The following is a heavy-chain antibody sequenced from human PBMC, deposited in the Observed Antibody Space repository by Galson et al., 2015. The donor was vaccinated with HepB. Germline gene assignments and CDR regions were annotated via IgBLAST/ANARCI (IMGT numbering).Heavy chain of an antibody. J-gene: IGHJ4*02. CDR2: ISSNGGST. Sequence: SLRLSCAASGFTFSSYAMHWVRQAPGKGLEYVSAISSNGGSTYYADSVKGRFTISRDNSKNTLYLQMSSLRAEDTAVYYCVKELSSGWYQPFDYWGQGTLVTVSS. CDR1: GFTFSSYA. CDR3: VKELSSGWYQPFDY. V-gene: IGHV3-64D*06. D-gene: IGHD6-19*01.